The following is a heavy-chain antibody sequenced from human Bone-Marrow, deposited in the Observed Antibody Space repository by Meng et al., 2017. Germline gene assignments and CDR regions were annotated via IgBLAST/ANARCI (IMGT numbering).Heavy chain of an antibody. D-gene: IGHD7-27*01. CDR1: GGTFSSYA. V-gene: IGHV1-69*01. CDR2: IIPIFGTA. Sequence: VQVVQSGSELKEPGSSVKVSCKASGGTFSSYAISWVRQAPGQGLEWMGGIIPIFGTANYAQKFQGRVTITADESTSTAYMELSSLRSEDTAVYYCARATHYPLGNFDYWGQGTLVTVSS. CDR3: ARATHYPLGNFDY. J-gene: IGHJ4*02.